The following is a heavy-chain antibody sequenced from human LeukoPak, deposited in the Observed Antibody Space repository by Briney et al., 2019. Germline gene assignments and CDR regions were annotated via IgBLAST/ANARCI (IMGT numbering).Heavy chain of an antibody. J-gene: IGHJ3*02. CDR3: ARHGDGYDDTLDI. V-gene: IGHV4-59*08. D-gene: IGHD5-24*01. CDR1: GDSISPYY. CDR2: ISYSGST. Sequence: SETLSLTCTVSGDSISPYYWNWIRQPPGKGLEWIGDISYSGSTKYIPSLKSRVSISVDTPKNQFFLKLTSVTAADTAMYYCARHGDGYDDTLDIWGQGTMVTVSS.